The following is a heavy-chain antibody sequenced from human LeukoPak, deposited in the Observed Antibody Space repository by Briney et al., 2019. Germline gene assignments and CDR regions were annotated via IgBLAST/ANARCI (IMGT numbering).Heavy chain of an antibody. J-gene: IGHJ4*02. V-gene: IGHV3-21*01. D-gene: IGHD1-26*01. CDR3: ASVSGSYSGGHDY. CDR1: GFTFSSYG. CDR2: ISSSSSYI. Sequence: PGGSLRLSCAASGFTFSSYGMNWVRQAPGKGLEWVSSISSSSSYIYYADSVKGRFTISRDNAKNSLYLQMNSLRAEDTAVYYCASVSGSYSGGHDYWGQGTLVTVSS.